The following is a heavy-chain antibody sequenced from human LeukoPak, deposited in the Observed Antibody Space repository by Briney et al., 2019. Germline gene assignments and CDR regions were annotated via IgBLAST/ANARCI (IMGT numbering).Heavy chain of an antibody. CDR3: AKVLAVAGPAQH. CDR1: GFTFSSYS. Sequence: GGSLRLSCAASGFTFSSYSMNWVRQAPGKGLEWVSSISSSSSYIYYADSVKGRFTISRDNAKNSLYLQMNSLRAEDTAVYYRAKVLAVAGPAQHWGQGTLVTVSS. V-gene: IGHV3-21*01. CDR2: ISSSSSYI. J-gene: IGHJ1*01. D-gene: IGHD6-19*01.